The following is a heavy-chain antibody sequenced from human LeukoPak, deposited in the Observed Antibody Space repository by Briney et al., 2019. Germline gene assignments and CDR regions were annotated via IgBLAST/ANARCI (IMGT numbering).Heavy chain of an antibody. CDR1: GGSISSSSYY. CDR2: IYYSGST. D-gene: IGHD3-22*01. CDR3: ARRGDYYDSSALPDY. Sequence: SETLSLTCTVSGGSISSSSYYWGWIRQPPGKGLEWIGSIYYSGSTYYNPSLKSRVTISVDTSKNQFSLKLSSVTAADTAVYYCARRGDYYDSSALPDYWGQGTLVTVSS. J-gene: IGHJ4*02. V-gene: IGHV4-39*01.